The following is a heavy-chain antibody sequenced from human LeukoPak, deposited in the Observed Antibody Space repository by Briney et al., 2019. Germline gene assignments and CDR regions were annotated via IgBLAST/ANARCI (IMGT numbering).Heavy chain of an antibody. V-gene: IGHV1-69*13. J-gene: IGHJ4*02. CDR2: IIPIFGTA. CDR1: GGTFSSYA. Sequence: ASVKVSCKASGGTFSSYAISWVRQAPGQGLEWMGGIIPIFGTANYAHKFQGRVTITADESTSTAYMELSSLRSEDTAVYYCARSGIAVAGTFDYWGQGTLVTVSS. D-gene: IGHD6-19*01. CDR3: ARSGIAVAGTFDY.